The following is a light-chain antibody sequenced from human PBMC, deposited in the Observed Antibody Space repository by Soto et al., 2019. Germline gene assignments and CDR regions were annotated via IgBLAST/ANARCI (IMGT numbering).Light chain of an antibody. Sequence: EIVMTQSPATLSVSPGERATLSCRASQSVSSNLAWYQQKPGQAPRLLIYGASTRATGIPARFSGSGSGTDCTLTFSSLQSEDFAVYYCQQYNNWPWTFGQGNKVEIK. CDR2: GAS. V-gene: IGKV3-15*01. CDR3: QQYNNWPWT. CDR1: QSVSSN. J-gene: IGKJ1*01.